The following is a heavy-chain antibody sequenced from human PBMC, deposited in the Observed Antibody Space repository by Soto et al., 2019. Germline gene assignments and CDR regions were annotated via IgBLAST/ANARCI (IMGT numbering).Heavy chain of an antibody. D-gene: IGHD2-2*01. CDR3: GRARRYCSSTSCLYYYYGMDV. Sequence: SETLSLTCAVYGGSFSGYYWSWIRQPPGKGLEWIGEINHSGSTNYNPSLKSRVTISVDTSKNQFSLKLSSVTAADTAVVYCGRARRYCSSTSCLYYYYGMDVWGQGTTITVSS. J-gene: IGHJ6*02. CDR1: GGSFSGYY. CDR2: INHSGST. V-gene: IGHV4-34*01.